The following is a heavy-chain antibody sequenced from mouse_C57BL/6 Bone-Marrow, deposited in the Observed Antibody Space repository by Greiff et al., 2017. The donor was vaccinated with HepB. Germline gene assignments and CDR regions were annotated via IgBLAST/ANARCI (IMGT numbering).Heavy chain of an antibody. CDR3: ARYYYGSRGYWYFDV. D-gene: IGHD1-1*01. V-gene: IGHV3-6*01. J-gene: IGHJ1*03. CDR2: ISYDGSN. Sequence: EVQRVESGPGLVKPSQSLSLTCSVTGYSITSGYYWNWIRQFPGNKLEWMGYISYDGSNNYNPSLKNRISITRDTSKNQFFLKLNSVTTEDTATYYCARYYYGSRGYWYFDVWGTGTTVTVSS. CDR1: GYSITSGYY.